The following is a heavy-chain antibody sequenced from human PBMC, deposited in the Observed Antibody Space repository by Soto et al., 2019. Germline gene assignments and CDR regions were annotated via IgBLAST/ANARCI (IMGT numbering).Heavy chain of an antibody. V-gene: IGHV3-15*07. CDR1: GFTFSNAW. CDR3: TTDGIRSWYHRGFDY. J-gene: IGHJ4*02. CDR2: IKSKTDGGTT. Sequence: EVQLVESGGGLVKPGGSLRLSCAASGFTFSNAWMNWVRQAPGKGLAWVGRIKSKTDGGTTDYAAPVKGRFTISRDYSKNTQYLQMNSLKTEDTAVYYCTTDGIRSWYHRGFDYWGQGTLVTVSS. D-gene: IGHD6-13*01.